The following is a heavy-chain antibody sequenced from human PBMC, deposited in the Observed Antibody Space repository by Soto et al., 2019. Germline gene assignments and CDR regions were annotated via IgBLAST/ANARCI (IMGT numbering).Heavy chain of an antibody. CDR2: ITSDGKSK. CDR3: ARESGDWPLNWFDP. Sequence: SLIFSCASSGINFSNHLMHLVLQRPAEGLVWVSRITSDGKSKAYAESVKGRFAISRDNAKNTLYLQINGLTAEDTAVYYCARESGDWPLNWFDPWGQGTLVTVSS. CDR1: GINFSNHL. J-gene: IGHJ5*02. D-gene: IGHD2-21*02. V-gene: IGHV3-74*01.